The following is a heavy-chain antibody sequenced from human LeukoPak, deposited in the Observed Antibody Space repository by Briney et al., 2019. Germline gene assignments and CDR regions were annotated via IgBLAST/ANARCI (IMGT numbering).Heavy chain of an antibody. CDR2: ISSSSSYI. V-gene: IGHV3-21*01. D-gene: IGHD3-3*01. Sequence: RGSLKLSCAASGFTFSSYSMNWVRQTPGKGLEWVSSISSSSSYIYYADSVKGRFTISRDNAKNSLYLQMNSLRAEDTAVYYCARAVPLRFLEWLPRGTDKFDYWGQGTLVTVSS. CDR3: ARAVPLRFLEWLPRGTDKFDY. J-gene: IGHJ4*02. CDR1: GFTFSSYS.